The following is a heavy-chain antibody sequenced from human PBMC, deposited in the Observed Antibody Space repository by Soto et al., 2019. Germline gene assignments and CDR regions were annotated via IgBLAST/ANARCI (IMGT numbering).Heavy chain of an antibody. CDR1: GGSVSSESHY. Sequence: PSETLSLTCTVSGGSVSSESHYWSWIRQPPGKGLEWIGYIYYSGSTNYNPSLKSRVTISVDTSKNQVSLKLRSVAAADTAVYYCGRSPTTGDLFEVDVWGQGTTVTVSS. J-gene: IGHJ6*02. D-gene: IGHD4-17*01. CDR2: IYYSGST. CDR3: GRSPTTGDLFEVDV. V-gene: IGHV4-61*01.